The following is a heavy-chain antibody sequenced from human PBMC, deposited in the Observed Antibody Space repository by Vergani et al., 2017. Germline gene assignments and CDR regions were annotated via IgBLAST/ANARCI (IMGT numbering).Heavy chain of an antibody. J-gene: IGHJ6*03. D-gene: IGHD3-16*01. V-gene: IGHV3-23*01. CDR2: ISGSGGST. Sequence: EVQLLESGGGLVQPGGSLRLSCAASGFTFSSYAMSWVRQAPGKGLEWVSGISGSGGSTYYADSVKGRFTITRDNSKNTLYLQMNSLRAEDTAVYYCATFGGVNYYMDFWGKGTTVTVSS. CDR1: GFTFSSYA. CDR3: ATFGGVNYYMDF.